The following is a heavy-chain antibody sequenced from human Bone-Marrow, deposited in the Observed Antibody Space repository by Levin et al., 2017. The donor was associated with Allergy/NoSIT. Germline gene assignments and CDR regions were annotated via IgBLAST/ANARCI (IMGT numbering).Heavy chain of an antibody. V-gene: IGHV3-7*01. CDR1: GITFSSYW. J-gene: IGHJ6*02. D-gene: IGHD4-17*01. CDR3: AREGPKDYGDYGNYYYYGLDV. Sequence: GGSLRLSCAGSGITFSSYWMSWVRQAPGKGLEWVANINHDGSQKYYVDSVKGRFTISRDNAKNSLYLQMNTLRVEDTAVYYCAREGPKDYGDYGNYYYYGLDVWGQGTTVTASS. CDR2: INHDGSQK.